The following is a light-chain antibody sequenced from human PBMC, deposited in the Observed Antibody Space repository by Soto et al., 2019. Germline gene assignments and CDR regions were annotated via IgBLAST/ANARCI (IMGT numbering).Light chain of an antibody. J-gene: IGLJ2*01. V-gene: IGLV2-14*01. Sequence: QSALTQPASVSGSPGQSITISCTGTSSDVGGYKYVSWYQQHPGKAPKVMIYEVSNRPSGVSNRFAGSKSGNTASLTISGLHAEDDAYYYSRSYTSSSTVIFGGGTKVTVL. CDR1: SSDVGGYKY. CDR3: RSYTSSSTVI. CDR2: EVS.